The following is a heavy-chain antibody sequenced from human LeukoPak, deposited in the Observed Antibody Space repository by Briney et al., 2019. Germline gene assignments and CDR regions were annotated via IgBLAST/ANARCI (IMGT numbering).Heavy chain of an antibody. D-gene: IGHD3-22*01. V-gene: IGHV7-4-1*02. CDR1: GYTFTNYA. CDR3: ARNYYDSSGYYVGDAFDI. CDR2: ININTGNP. J-gene: IGHJ3*02. Sequence: GASVKVSCKASGYTFTNYAMNWVRQAPGQGLEWMGWININTGNPTYAQGFTGRFVFSLDTSVSTAYLQISSLKAEDTAVYYCARNYYDSSGYYVGDAFDIWGQGTMVTVSS.